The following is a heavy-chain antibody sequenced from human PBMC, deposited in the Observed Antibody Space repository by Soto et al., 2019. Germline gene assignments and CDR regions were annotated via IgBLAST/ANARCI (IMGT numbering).Heavy chain of an antibody. CDR3: ARDFSGYTGGDY. V-gene: IGHV4-30-4*01. D-gene: IGHD5-12*01. Sequence: PSETLSLTCTVSGGSISSGDYYWSWIRQPPGKGLEWIGYIYYSGSTYYNQSLKSRVTISVDTSKNQFSLKLSSVTAADTAVYYCARDFSGYTGGDYWGQGTLVTVSS. CDR2: IYYSGST. J-gene: IGHJ4*02. CDR1: GGSISSGDYY.